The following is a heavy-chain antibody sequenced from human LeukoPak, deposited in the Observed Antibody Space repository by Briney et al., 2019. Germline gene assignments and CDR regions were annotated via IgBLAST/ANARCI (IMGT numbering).Heavy chain of an antibody. CDR1: GGSISSYY. J-gene: IGHJ4*02. CDR2: IYYSGST. D-gene: IGHD5-24*01. V-gene: IGHV4-59*01. CDR3: AIQGYNSYFDY. Sequence: PSETLSLTCTVPGGSISSYYWSWIRQPPGKGLEWIGYIYYSGSTNYNPSLKSRVTISVDTSKNQFSLRLSSVTAADTAVYYCAIQGYNSYFDYWGQGTLVTVSS.